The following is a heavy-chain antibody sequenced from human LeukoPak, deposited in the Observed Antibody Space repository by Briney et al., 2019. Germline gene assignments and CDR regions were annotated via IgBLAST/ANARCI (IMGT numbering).Heavy chain of an antibody. D-gene: IGHD1-26*01. J-gene: IGHJ4*02. CDR3: SRDPTYYLRYGYFDY. Sequence: GGALRLSCAASGFTLSSSAMNWVRQAPGKGLEWVSSINNVGSHIYYAGSVKGRFTISRDNTKNSLYLQMNSLRAEDTAVYYCSRDPTYYLRYGYFDYWGQGALVTVSS. CDR2: INNVGSHI. CDR1: GFTLSSSA. V-gene: IGHV3-21*01.